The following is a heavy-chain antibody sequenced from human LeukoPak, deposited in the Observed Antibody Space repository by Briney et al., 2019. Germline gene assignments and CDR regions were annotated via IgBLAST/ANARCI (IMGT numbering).Heavy chain of an antibody. CDR3: AGPLLIAVVPFDY. J-gene: IGHJ4*02. Sequence: SETLSLTCTVSGGSISSYNWSWIRQPAGKGLEWIGRIYTSGSTNYNPSLKSRVTMSVDTSKNQFSLKLSSVTAADTAVYYCAGPLLIAVVPFDYWGQGTLVTVSS. CDR2: IYTSGST. V-gene: IGHV4-4*07. D-gene: IGHD6-19*01. CDR1: GGSISSYN.